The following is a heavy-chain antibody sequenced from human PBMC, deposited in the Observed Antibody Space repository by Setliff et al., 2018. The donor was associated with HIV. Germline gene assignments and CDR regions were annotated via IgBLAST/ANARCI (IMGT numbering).Heavy chain of an antibody. V-gene: IGHV4-4*07. Sequence: PSETLSLTCSVSGGSISSYYWSWIRQPAGKGLEWIGRIYARGGTNYNPSLESRVTMSVDTSMNQFSLKLNSVTAADTAVYYCARHGTWNSQRFHFDYWGQGTPVTVSS. D-gene: IGHD1-7*01. CDR1: GGSISSYY. J-gene: IGHJ4*02. CDR2: IYARGGT. CDR3: ARHGTWNSQRFHFDY.